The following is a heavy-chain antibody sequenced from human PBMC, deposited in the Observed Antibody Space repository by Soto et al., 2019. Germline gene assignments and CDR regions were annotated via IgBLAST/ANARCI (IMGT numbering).Heavy chain of an antibody. CDR1: GFTFSSYW. J-gene: IGHJ4*02. CDR2: INSDGSTT. D-gene: IGHD6-19*01. CDR3: AKEGEYSSGWDNFDY. Sequence: GGSLRLSCTASGFTFSSYWMHWVRQAPGKGLVWVSRINSDGSTTNYADSVKGRFTISRDNAKNTLYLQMNSLRAEDTALYYCAKEGEYSSGWDNFDYWGQGTLVTVSS. V-gene: IGHV3-74*01.